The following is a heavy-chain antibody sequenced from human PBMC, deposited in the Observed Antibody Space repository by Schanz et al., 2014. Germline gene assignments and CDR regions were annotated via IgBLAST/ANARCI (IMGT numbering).Heavy chain of an antibody. CDR3: VKDPDKYNWNDVEGMDF. CDR1: GFTFSTYA. J-gene: IGHJ4*02. D-gene: IGHD1-1*01. Sequence: ESGGALVQPGGSLRLSCSASGFTFSTYAMSWVRQAPGKGLEWVSAINGNGGITYYADPVKGRFTISRDNSKNTLYLQMKSLRVEDTAVYYCVKDPDKYNWNDVEGMDFWGQGTLVTVSS. CDR2: INGNGGIT. V-gene: IGHV3-23*01.